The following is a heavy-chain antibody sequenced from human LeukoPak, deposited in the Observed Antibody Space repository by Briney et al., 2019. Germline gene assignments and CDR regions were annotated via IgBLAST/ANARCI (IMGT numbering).Heavy chain of an antibody. Sequence: AETLSLTCTVSGGSISSYYWSWIRQPPGKGLEWIGYIYYSGSTNYNPSLKSRVTISVDTSKSQFSLNLSSVTAADTAVYYCARVKLDMATIVSFDYWGQGTLVTVSS. CDR1: GGSISSYY. CDR3: ARVKLDMATIVSFDY. V-gene: IGHV4-59*01. J-gene: IGHJ4*02. D-gene: IGHD5-24*01. CDR2: IYYSGST.